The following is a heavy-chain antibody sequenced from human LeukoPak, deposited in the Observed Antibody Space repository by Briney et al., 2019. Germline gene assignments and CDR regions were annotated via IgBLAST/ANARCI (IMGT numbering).Heavy chain of an antibody. J-gene: IGHJ4*02. D-gene: IGHD3/OR15-3a*01. CDR1: GYTFTSYA. V-gene: IGHV1-3*01. CDR3: ATPNPGLVIAPYY. Sequence: GASVKVSCKASGYTFTSYAMHWVRQAPGQRLEWMGWINAGNGNTKYSQKFQGRVTITADKSTSTAYMELSSLRSEDTAVYYCATPNPGLVIAPYYWGQGTLVTVSS. CDR2: INAGNGNT.